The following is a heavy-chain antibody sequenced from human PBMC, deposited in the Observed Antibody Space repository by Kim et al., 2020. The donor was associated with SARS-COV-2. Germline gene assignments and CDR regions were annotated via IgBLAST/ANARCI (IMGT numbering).Heavy chain of an antibody. CDR1: GFPFNKFS. D-gene: IGHD2-8*01. V-gene: IGHV3-48*02. Sequence: GGSLRLSCVASGFPFNKFSMNWVRQAPGRGLEWVSYISSSSSTIYYRDSVKGRFTISRDRAKNSLHLQMNTQRDEDTAVYYCARGSNAFEHWGRGILVTVSS. J-gene: IGHJ4*02. CDR3: ARGSNAFEH. CDR2: ISSSSSTI.